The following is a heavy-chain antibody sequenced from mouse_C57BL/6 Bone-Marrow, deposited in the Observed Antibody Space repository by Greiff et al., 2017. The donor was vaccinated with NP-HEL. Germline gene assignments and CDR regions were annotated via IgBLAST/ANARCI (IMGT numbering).Heavy chain of an antibody. CDR2: INPNNGGT. D-gene: IGHD1-1*01. V-gene: IGHV1-26*01. Sequence: EVKLQQSGPELVKPGASVKISCKASGYTFTDYYMNWVKQSHGKSLEWIGDINPNNGGTSYNQKFKGKATLTVDKSSSTAYMELRSLTSEDSAVYYCARRPSDGSSVGFAYGGQGTLVTVSA. CDR3: ARRPSDGSSVGFAY. CDR1: GYTFTDYY. J-gene: IGHJ3*01.